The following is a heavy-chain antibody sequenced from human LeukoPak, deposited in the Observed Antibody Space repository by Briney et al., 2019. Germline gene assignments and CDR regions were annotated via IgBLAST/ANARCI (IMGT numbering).Heavy chain of an antibody. CDR3: ARGGSDSSGYSWFDP. CDR2: ISHSGST. Sequence: KSSETLSLTCTVSGVSISSYYWTWIRQPPGKGLEWIGYISHSGSTNYSPSLKSRVTISVDTSKNQFSLKLSSVTAADTAVYYCARGGSDSSGYSWFDPWGQGTLVTVSS. J-gene: IGHJ5*02. V-gene: IGHV4-59*13. D-gene: IGHD3-22*01. CDR1: GVSISSYY.